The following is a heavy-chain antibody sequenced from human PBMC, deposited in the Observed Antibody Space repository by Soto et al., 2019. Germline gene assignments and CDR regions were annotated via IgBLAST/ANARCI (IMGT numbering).Heavy chain of an antibody. CDR3: ASGQWGFDP. V-gene: IGHV4-30-2*01. Sequence: SETLSLTCAVSGGSISSGGYSWSWIRQPPGKGLEWIGYIYHSGSTYYNPSLKSRVTISVDRSKNQFSLKLSSVTAADTAVYYCASGQWGFDPWGQGTLVTVSS. D-gene: IGHD1-26*01. CDR2: IYHSGST. J-gene: IGHJ5*02. CDR1: GGSISSGGYS.